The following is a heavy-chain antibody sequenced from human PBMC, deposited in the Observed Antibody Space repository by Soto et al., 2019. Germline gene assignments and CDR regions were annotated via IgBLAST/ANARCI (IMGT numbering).Heavy chain of an antibody. CDR2: ISRRSATI. Sequence: PGGSLRLSCAASGFTFSGYSMNWVRQAPGKGLELVSFISRRSATIYYSDSVKGRFTISRDNANNSLYLQMNSLRDEDTAVYYCARDRNDYPYEIDYWGQGTLVTVSS. D-gene: IGHD4-17*01. J-gene: IGHJ4*02. V-gene: IGHV3-48*02. CDR1: GFTFSGYS. CDR3: ARDRNDYPYEIDY.